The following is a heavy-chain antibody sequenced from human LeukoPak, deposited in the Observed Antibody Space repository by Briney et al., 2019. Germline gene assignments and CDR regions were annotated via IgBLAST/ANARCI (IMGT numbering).Heavy chain of an antibody. CDR1: GFTFSDHY. CDR2: TRDRAHGYTT. V-gene: IGHV3-72*01. D-gene: IGHD3-10*01. Sequence: GSLRLSCAASGFTFSDHYVDWVRQAPGKGLEWVGRTRDRAHGYTTEYAASVKGRFTISRDDSENSLYLQMNSLKTEDTAVYYCAKVSSPMVRGLEAFDIWGQGTLVTVSS. CDR3: AKVSSPMVRGLEAFDI. J-gene: IGHJ4*02.